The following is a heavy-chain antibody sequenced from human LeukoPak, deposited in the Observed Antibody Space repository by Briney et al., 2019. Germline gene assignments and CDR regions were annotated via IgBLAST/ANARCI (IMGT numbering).Heavy chain of an antibody. Sequence: SETLSLTCAVYGGSFSGYYWSWIRQPPGKGLEWNGEINHSGSTNYNPSLKSRVTISVDTSKNQFSLKLSSVTAADTAVYYCARGLRFFRGYSYGSGFDYWGPGTLVTVSS. J-gene: IGHJ4*02. CDR3: ARGLRFFRGYSYGSGFDY. V-gene: IGHV4-34*01. CDR1: GGSFSGYY. CDR2: INHSGST. D-gene: IGHD5-18*01.